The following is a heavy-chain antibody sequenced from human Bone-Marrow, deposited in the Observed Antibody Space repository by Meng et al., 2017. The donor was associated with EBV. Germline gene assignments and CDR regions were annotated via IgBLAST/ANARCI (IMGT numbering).Heavy chain of an antibody. J-gene: IGHJ2*01. Sequence: QVQVQQWGAGLLKPSETLSLTCAVYGGSFSGYYWSWIRQPPGKGPEWIGEINHSGSTNYSPSLKSRVTISVDTSKNQFSLKLSSVTAADTAVYYCARSAKGYFGLWGRGTLVTVSS. CDR2: INHSGST. CDR3: ARSAKGYFGL. CDR1: GGSFSGYY. V-gene: IGHV4-34*01.